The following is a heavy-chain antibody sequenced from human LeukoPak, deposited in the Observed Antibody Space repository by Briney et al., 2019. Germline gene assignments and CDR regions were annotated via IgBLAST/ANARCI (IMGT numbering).Heavy chain of an antibody. CDR2: IYYSGST. Sequence: SETLSLTCTVSGGSISSYYWSWIRQPPGKGLEWIGYIYYSGSTNYNPSLKSRVTISVDTSKNQFSLKLSSVTAADTAVYYCARHGDYGGNSAYYYYGMDVWGQGTTVTVSS. J-gene: IGHJ6*02. V-gene: IGHV4-59*08. CDR3: ARHGDYGGNSAYYYYGMDV. CDR1: GGSISSYY. D-gene: IGHD4-23*01.